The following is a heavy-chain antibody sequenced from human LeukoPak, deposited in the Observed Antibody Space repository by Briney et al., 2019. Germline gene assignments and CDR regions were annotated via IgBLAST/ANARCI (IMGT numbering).Heavy chain of an antibody. V-gene: IGHV1-18*01. CDR1: GYTFTSYG. CDR3: ASGLPYSSSSWGVYYFDY. D-gene: IGHD6-6*01. Sequence: ASVKVSCKASGYTFTSYGISWVRQAPGQGLEWMGWISAYNGNTNYAQKLQGRVTMTTDTSTSTAYMELRSLRSNDTAVYYCASGLPYSSSSWGVYYFDYWGRGTLVTVSS. CDR2: ISAYNGNT. J-gene: IGHJ4*02.